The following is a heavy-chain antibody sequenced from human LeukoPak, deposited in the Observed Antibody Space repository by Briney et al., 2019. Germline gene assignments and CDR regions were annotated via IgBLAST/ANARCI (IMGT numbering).Heavy chain of an antibody. Sequence: GESLRLSCAASGFTFSSYAMSWVRQPPGKGLEWVSAISGSGGSTYYADSVKGRFTISRDNSKNTLYLQMNSLRAEDTAVYYCAKYSGRHFDYWGQGTLVTVSS. J-gene: IGHJ4*02. CDR1: GFTFSSYA. D-gene: IGHD5-12*01. CDR2: ISGSGGST. V-gene: IGHV3-23*01. CDR3: AKYSGRHFDY.